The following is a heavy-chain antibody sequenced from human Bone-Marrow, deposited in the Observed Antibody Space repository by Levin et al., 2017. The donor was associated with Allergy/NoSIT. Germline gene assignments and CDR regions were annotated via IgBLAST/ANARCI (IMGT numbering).Heavy chain of an antibody. J-gene: IGHJ4*02. D-gene: IGHD6-6*01. CDR1: GFTFSSYA. CDR2: IRGSGVGT. Sequence: GGSLRLSCAASGFTFSSYAMSWVRQAPGKGLEWVSGIRGSGVGTYYADSVKGRFTISRDNSKNTLYLQMKSLRAEDTAVYYCAKDISSSWSTGDLDYGGQGTQVTVAS. V-gene: IGHV3-23*01. CDR3: AKDISSSWSTGDLDY.